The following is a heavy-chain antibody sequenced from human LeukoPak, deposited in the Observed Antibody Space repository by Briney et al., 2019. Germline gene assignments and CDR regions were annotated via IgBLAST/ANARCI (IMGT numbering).Heavy chain of an antibody. CDR1: GGSFSGYY. CDR3: ERDPTTVTTN. Sequence: SETLSLTCAVYGGSFSGYYWSWIRQPPGKGLEWIGEINHSGSTNYNPSLKSRVTISVDTSKNQFSLKLSSVTAADTAVYYCERDPTTVTTNWGQGTLVTVSS. V-gene: IGHV4-34*01. D-gene: IGHD4-17*01. J-gene: IGHJ4*02. CDR2: INHSGST.